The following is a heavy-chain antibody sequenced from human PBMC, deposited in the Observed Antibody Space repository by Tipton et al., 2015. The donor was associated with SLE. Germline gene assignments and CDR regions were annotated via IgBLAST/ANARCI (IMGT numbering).Heavy chain of an antibody. Sequence: TLSLTCAVYGGSFRGYYWSWIRQPPGKGLEWIGEINHSGSTNYNPSLKSRVTISVDTSKNQFSLKLSSVTAADTAVYYCARDQAVAGSYYFDYWGQGTLVTVSS. V-gene: IGHV4-34*01. CDR3: ARDQAVAGSYYFDY. CDR1: GGSFRGYY. D-gene: IGHD6-19*01. J-gene: IGHJ4*02. CDR2: INHSGST.